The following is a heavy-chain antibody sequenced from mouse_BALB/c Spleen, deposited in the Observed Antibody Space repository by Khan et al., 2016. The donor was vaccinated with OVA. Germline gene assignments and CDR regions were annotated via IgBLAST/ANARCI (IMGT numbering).Heavy chain of an antibody. J-gene: IGHJ2*01. CDR3: TTAYYRYYFDY. CDR2: IYPGHGYT. D-gene: IGHD2-14*01. V-gene: IGHV1S134*01. Sequence: EVQLQESGAELGRPGSSVKLSCKTSGNIFTSYGIKWVKQRPGQGLEWIGYIYPGHGYTEYSEKFQGKATLTSDTSSNTAYMQLRSLTSEDSAIYFLTTAYYRYYFDYWGQGTTRTVSS. CDR1: GNIFTSYG.